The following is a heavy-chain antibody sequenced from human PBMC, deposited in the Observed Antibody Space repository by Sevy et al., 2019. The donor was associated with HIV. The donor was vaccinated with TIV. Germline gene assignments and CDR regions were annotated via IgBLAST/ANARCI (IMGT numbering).Heavy chain of an antibody. D-gene: IGHD3-22*01. Sequence: GGSLRLSCAASGFTFSSYAMSWVRQAPGKGLEWVSAISGSGGSTYYADSVKGRFTLSRDNSKNTQYLQMNCLRAEDTAVYYCATATRYDSSGYYLWYDAFDIWGQGTMVTVSS. V-gene: IGHV3-23*01. CDR3: ATATRYDSSGYYLWYDAFDI. CDR1: GFTFSSYA. J-gene: IGHJ3*02. CDR2: ISGSGGST.